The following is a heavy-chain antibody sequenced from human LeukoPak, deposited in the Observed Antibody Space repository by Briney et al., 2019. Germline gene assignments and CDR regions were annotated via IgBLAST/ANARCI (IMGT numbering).Heavy chain of an antibody. CDR1: GGSISSYY. Sequence: SETLSLTCTVSGGSISSYYWSWIRQPPGKGLEWIGYIYYSGSTNYNSSFKSRVTISIDTSKNQFSLRLSSVTAADTAVYYCATYKYDYVWGNQHFDYWGQGTLVAVSS. V-gene: IGHV4-59*01. J-gene: IGHJ4*02. CDR2: IYYSGST. CDR3: ATYKYDYVWGNQHFDY. D-gene: IGHD3-16*01.